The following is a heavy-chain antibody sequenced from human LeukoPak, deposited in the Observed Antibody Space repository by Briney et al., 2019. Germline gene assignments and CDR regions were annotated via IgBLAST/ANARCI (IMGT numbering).Heavy chain of an antibody. V-gene: IGHV3-23*01. CDR2: ISGSGGST. CDR3: AKDQYGDYGSWDFDY. J-gene: IGHJ4*02. Sequence: GGSLRLSCAASGFTFSDYEMNWVRQAPGKGLEWVSAISGSGGSTYYADSVKGRFTISRDNSKNTLYLQMNSLRAEDTAVYYCAKDQYGDYGSWDFDYWGQGTLVTVSS. CDR1: GFTFSDYE. D-gene: IGHD4-17*01.